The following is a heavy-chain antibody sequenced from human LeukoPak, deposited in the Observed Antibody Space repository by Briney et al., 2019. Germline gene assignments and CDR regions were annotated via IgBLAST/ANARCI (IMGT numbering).Heavy chain of an antibody. J-gene: IGHJ4*02. CDR2: INPSDGST. V-gene: IGHV1-46*01. CDR3: ARDPLQGSGYKGNYFDF. CDR1: GYTFTAYY. D-gene: IGHD1-1*01. Sequence: GASVKVPCKTSGYTFTAYYIHWVRQAPGQGLEWMGTINPSDGSTTYAQKVLGRVTMTRDTATSTVYMELSSLRSEDTAVYYCARDPLQGSGYKGNYFDFWGQGTLVTVSS.